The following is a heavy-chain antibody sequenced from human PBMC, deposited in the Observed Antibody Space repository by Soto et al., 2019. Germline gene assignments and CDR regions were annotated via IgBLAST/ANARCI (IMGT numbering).Heavy chain of an antibody. CDR2: IYYSGST. D-gene: IGHD3-16*01. J-gene: IGHJ5*02. V-gene: IGHV4-30-4*01. Sequence: SETLSLNCTISGGSISSGDYYWSWIRQPPGKGLEWIGYIYYSGSTYYNPSLWTRLTMSLNTSKNQFSLELSSVTAADTAVYFCDRERVLSQTQHTWFDPWGQGTLLTVSS. CDR3: DRERVLSQTQHTWFDP. CDR1: GGSISSGDYY.